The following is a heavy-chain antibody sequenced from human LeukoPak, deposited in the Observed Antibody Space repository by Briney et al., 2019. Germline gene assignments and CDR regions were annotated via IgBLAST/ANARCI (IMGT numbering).Heavy chain of an antibody. CDR2: INHSGST. V-gene: IGHV4-34*01. CDR3: ARRTVRPAGNWFDP. CDR1: GGSFSGYY. J-gene: IGHJ5*02. Sequence: SETLSLTCAVYGGSFSGYYWSWIRQPPGKGLEWIGGINHSGSTNYNPSLKSRVTISVDTSKNQFSLKLSSVTAADTAVYYCARRTVRPAGNWFDPWGQGTLVTVSS. D-gene: IGHD2-2*01.